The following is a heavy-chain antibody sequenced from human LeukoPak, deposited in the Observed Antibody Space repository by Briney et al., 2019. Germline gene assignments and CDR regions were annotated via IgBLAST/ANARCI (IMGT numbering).Heavy chain of an antibody. J-gene: IGHJ3*02. D-gene: IGHD3-10*01. CDR1: GGSFSGYY. Sequence: SETLSLTCAVYGGSFSGYYWSWIRQPPGKGLEWIGEINHSGSTNYNPSLKSRVTMSVDTSKNQFYLKLSSVTAADTAVYYCARTRRITMVRGPKPRAFDIWGQGTMVTVCS. CDR3: ARTRRITMVRGPKPRAFDI. V-gene: IGHV4-34*01. CDR2: INHSGST.